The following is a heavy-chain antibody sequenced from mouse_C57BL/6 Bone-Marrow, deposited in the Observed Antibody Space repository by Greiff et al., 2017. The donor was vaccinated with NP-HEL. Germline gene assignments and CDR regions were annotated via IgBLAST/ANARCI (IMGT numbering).Heavy chain of an antibody. D-gene: IGHD2-3*01. CDR3: ARRWLLRYFDV. CDR1: GYTFTSYG. CDR2: IYPRSGNT. Sequence: QVQLQQSGAELARPGASVKLSCKASGYTFTSYGISWVKQRTGKGLEWIGEIYPRSGNTYYNEKFKGKATLTADKSSSTAYMELRSLTSEDSAVYFCARRWLLRYFDVWGTGTTVTVSS. J-gene: IGHJ1*03. V-gene: IGHV1-81*01.